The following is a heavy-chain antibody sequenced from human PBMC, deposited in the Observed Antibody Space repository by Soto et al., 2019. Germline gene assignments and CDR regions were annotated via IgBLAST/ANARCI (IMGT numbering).Heavy chain of an antibody. CDR3: AREQNGRPHFDY. CDR2: IFHSGRT. CDR1: ASSIRSYY. D-gene: IGHD1-26*01. J-gene: IGHJ4*02. Sequence: PQNLPLPCTDSASSIRSYYRRWIRQSPRKGLEWIEFIFHSGRTNCNPSLKSRVAFLVDTSKNQFSLKLTSVTAADTAVYYCAREQNGRPHFDYWDQGILVSVSS. V-gene: IGHV4-59*01.